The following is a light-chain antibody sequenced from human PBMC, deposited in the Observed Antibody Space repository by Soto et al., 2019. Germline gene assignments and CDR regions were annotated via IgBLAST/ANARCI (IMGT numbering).Light chain of an antibody. Sequence: QSVLTQPAAVSGSPGQSITISCTGTSSDVGGYNYVSWYQQHPGKAPKLLIFEVSNRPSGVSNRFSGSKSDNTASLTISGLHAEDEADYYCSSYTSSSTLYVFGTGTKLTVL. CDR2: EVS. V-gene: IGLV2-14*01. CDR3: SSYTSSSTLYV. J-gene: IGLJ1*01. CDR1: SSDVGGYNY.